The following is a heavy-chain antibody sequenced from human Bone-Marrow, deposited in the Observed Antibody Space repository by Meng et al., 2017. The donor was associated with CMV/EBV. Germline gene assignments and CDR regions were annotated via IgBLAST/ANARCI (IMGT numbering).Heavy chain of an antibody. CDR1: FTFSSYS. D-gene: IGHD3-3*02. CDR3: ARGTKVIFGVVIYYFDH. V-gene: IGHV3-21*01. CDR2: ISSSSSYI. Sequence: FTFSSYSMNWVRQAPGKGLEWVSSISSSSSYIYYADSVKGRFTISRDNAKNSLYLQMNSLRAEDTAVYYCARGTKVIFGVVIYYFDHWGQGTLVTVSS. J-gene: IGHJ4*02.